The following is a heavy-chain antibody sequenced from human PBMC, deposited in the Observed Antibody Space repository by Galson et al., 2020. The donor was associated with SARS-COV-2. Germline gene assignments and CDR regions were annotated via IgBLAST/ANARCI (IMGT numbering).Heavy chain of an antibody. CDR2: MYYRGTT. CDR1: DGSISRYY. V-gene: IGHV4-59*01. Sequence: SETLSLTCTVPDGSISRYYWSWIRQSPGKGLEWIGYMYYRGTTRYNPSLESRVTISQGTSKNQFSLRLNSVTASDTAVYYCARDPAGTGGYYWYFDLWGRGTPVTVAS. CDR3: ARDPAGTGGYYWYFDL. D-gene: IGHD7-27*01. J-gene: IGHJ2*01.